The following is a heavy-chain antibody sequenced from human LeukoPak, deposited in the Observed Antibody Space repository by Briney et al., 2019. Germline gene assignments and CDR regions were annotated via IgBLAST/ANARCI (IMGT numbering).Heavy chain of an antibody. D-gene: IGHD5-18*01. V-gene: IGHV3-48*03. CDR1: GFTFSSYE. CDR3: ARGAMAGPFDY. J-gene: IGHJ4*02. CDR2: ISSSGSTK. Sequence: GGSLRLSCAASGFTFSSYEMKWVRQAPGKGLEWVSYISSSGSTKYYADSVKGRFTISRNNAKNSLFLQMNGLRGEDTAVYYCARGAMAGPFDYWGQGILVTVSS.